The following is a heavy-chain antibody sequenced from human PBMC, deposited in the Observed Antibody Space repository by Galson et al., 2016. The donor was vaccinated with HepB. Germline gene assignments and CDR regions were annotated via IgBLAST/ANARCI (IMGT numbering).Heavy chain of an antibody. D-gene: IGHD3-10*01. CDR2: ITSRGDYT. J-gene: IGHJ4*02. CDR3: ARDEDDPSYTIDF. Sequence: SLRLSCAVSGFTFKDYYMRWLRQAPGKGLECVAFITSRGDYTNYADSVKGRFTISRDNSENTLYLQMHSLRAEDTAVYYCARDEDDPSYTIDFWGQGTLVSVSS. V-gene: IGHV3-11*06. CDR1: GFTFKDYY.